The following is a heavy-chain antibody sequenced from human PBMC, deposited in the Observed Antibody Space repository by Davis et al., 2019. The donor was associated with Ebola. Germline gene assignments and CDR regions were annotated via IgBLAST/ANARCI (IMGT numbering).Heavy chain of an antibody. CDR3: ARDNYDSSGTDY. V-gene: IGHV1-69*13. CDR2: IIPIFGTA. J-gene: IGHJ4*02. D-gene: IGHD3-22*01. Sequence: SVQVSCKASGYTFTSYAISWVRQAPGQGLEWMGGIIPIFGTANYAQKFQGRVTITADESTSTAYMELSSLRSEDTAVYYCARDNYDSSGTDYWGQGTLVTVSS. CDR1: GYTFTSYA.